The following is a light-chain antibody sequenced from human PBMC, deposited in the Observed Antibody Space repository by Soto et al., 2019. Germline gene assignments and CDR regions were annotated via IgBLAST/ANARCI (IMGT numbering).Light chain of an antibody. Sequence: DIQMTQSPSSLSASVGDRVTITCRASQSISSYLNWYQQKPGKAPKLLIYKASDLESGVPSRFSGSGSGTDFTLTISSLQPEDFATYYCQQSYSTPPTFGQGTKVDIK. V-gene: IGKV1-39*01. CDR1: QSISSY. CDR2: KAS. CDR3: QQSYSTPPT. J-gene: IGKJ1*01.